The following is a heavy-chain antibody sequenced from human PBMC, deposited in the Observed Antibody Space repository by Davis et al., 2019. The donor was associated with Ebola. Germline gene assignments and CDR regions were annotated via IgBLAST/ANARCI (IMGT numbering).Heavy chain of an antibody. CDR2: INAGNGNT. J-gene: IGHJ4*02. V-gene: IGHV1-3*01. Sequence: ASVKVSCKASGYTFTSYVLHWVRQAPGQRLEWMGWINAGNGNTKYSQKFQGRVTITRDTSASTSYMEMSSLRSEDTAVYYCAKGGGVYGDSQFYFDYWGQGTLVTVSS. CDR3: AKGGGVYGDSQFYFDY. CDR1: GYTFTSYV. D-gene: IGHD4-17*01.